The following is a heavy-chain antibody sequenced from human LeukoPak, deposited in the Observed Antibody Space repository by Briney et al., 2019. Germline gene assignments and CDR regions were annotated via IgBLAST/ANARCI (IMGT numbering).Heavy chain of an antibody. J-gene: IGHJ4*02. CDR3: ARQQGGVIAVAGTSMDY. CDR2: IYPGDSDT. V-gene: IGHV5-51*01. D-gene: IGHD6-19*01. CDR1: GYSVTSYW. Sequence: GESLKISCKGSGYSVTSYWIGWVRQMPGKGLEWMGIIYPGDSDTRYSPSFQGQVTISADKSISTAYLQWSSLKASDTAMYYCARQQGGVIAVAGTSMDYWGQGTLVTVSS.